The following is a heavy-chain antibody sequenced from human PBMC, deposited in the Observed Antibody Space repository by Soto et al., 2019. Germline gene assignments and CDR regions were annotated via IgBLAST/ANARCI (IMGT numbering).Heavy chain of an antibody. CDR3: AKFRGPSYSYYYMDV. J-gene: IGHJ6*03. D-gene: IGHD3-16*01. V-gene: IGHV3-23*01. CDR1: GFTFGTYA. CDR2: ISGSGRTT. Sequence: EVQLLESGGGLVQPGGSLRLSCAASGFTFGTYAMNWLRQAPGRGLECVSFISGSGRTTYYADSVKGRFTVSRDNSKNTTYLQMNSLRAEDTALYYCAKFRGPSYSYYYMDVWGKGTTVTVSS.